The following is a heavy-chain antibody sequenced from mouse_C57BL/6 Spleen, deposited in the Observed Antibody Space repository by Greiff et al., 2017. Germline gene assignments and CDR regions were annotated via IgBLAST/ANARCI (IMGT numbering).Heavy chain of an antibody. CDR2: INPGSGGT. V-gene: IGHV1-54*01. Sequence: QVQLQQSGAELVRPGTSVKVSCKASGYAFTNYLIEWVKQRPGQGLEWIGVINPGSGGTNYNEKFKGKATLTADKSSSTAYMQLSSLTSEDSAVYFCASYLLRQDAMDYWGQGTSVTVSS. CDR1: GYAFTNYL. J-gene: IGHJ4*01. D-gene: IGHD2-4*01. CDR3: ASYLLRQDAMDY.